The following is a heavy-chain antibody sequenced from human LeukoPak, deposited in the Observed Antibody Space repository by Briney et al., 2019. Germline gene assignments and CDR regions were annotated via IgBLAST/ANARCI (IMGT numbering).Heavy chain of an antibody. J-gene: IGHJ6*03. CDR1: GFTVSSNY. Sequence: GGSLRLSCAASGFTVSSNYMSWVRQAPGKGLEWVSVIYSGGSTYYADSVKGRFTISRDNSKNTLYLQMNSLRAEDTAVYYCAKNGVYGSGDYYYYYMDVWGKGTTVTVSS. CDR3: AKNGVYGSGDYYYYYMDV. D-gene: IGHD3-10*01. V-gene: IGHV3-66*01. CDR2: IYSGGST.